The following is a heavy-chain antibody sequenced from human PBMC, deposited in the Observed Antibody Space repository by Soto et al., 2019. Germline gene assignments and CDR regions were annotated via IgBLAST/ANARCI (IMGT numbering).Heavy chain of an antibody. J-gene: IGHJ6*02. CDR2: INPNSGGT. CDR3: ARNYYDILTGYKVPYGMDV. Sequence: GASVKVSCKASGYTFTGYYMHWVRQAPGQGLEWMGWINPNSGGTNYAQKFQGWVTMTRDTSISTAYMELSRLRSDDTAVYYCARNYYDILTGYKVPYGMDVWGQGTTVTVSS. CDR1: GYTFTGYY. V-gene: IGHV1-2*04. D-gene: IGHD3-9*01.